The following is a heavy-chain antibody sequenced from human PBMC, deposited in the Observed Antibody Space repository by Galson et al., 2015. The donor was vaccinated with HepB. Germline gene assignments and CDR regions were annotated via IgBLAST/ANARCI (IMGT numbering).Heavy chain of an antibody. CDR3: ARLGDLSGYSSS. D-gene: IGHD6-13*01. V-gene: IGHV3-73*01. Sequence: SLRLSCAASGFTFSGSAIHWVRQTSGKGLEWVGHIKSKASNYATAYTMSLKGRVTISRDDSRNTAYLHMKRLRTEDTAVCYCARLGDLSGYSSSWGQGTLVTVSS. J-gene: IGHJ4*02. CDR2: IKSKASNYAT. CDR1: GFTFSGSA.